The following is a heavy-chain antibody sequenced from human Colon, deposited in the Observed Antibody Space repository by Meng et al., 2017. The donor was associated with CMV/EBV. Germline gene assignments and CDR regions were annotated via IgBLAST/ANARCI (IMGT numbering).Heavy chain of an antibody. D-gene: IGHD3-10*01. CDR1: GFTFSDYY. CDR2: ISIRDSTI. CDR3: ARESIAMVRGYGMDV. J-gene: IGHJ6*02. Sequence: GGSLRLSCAASGFTFSDYYMTWVRQAPGKGLEWLSYISIRDSTIYYADSVRGRFTISRDNANNSLYLQMNSLRAEDTAVYYCARESIAMVRGYGMDVWGQGTTVTV. V-gene: IGHV3-11*01.